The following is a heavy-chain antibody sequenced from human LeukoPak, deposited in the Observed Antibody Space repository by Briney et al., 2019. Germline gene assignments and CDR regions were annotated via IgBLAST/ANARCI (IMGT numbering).Heavy chain of an antibody. CDR1: GFTFSSYS. V-gene: IGHV3-21*01. CDR3: ARATHYDPDLYAFDI. D-gene: IGHD3-3*01. CDR2: ISSSSSHI. Sequence: GGSLRLSCAASGFTFSSYSMNWVRQAPGKGLEWVSSISSSSSHIYYADSVKGRFTISRDNAKNSLYLQMNSLRAEDTAVYYCARATHYDPDLYAFDIWGQGTMVTVSS. J-gene: IGHJ3*02.